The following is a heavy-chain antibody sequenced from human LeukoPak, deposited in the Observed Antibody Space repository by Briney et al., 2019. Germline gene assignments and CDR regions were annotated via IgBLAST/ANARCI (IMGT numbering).Heavy chain of an antibody. CDR3: AKDRAPLWFGELSYFDY. CDR1: GFTFSSYA. Sequence: GGSLRLSCAASGFTFSSYAMHWVRQAPGKGLEWVAVISYDGSNKYYADSVKGRFTISRDNSKNTLYLQMNSLRAEDTAVYYCAKDRAPLWFGELSYFDYWGQGTLVTVSS. CDR2: ISYDGSNK. J-gene: IGHJ4*02. D-gene: IGHD3-10*01. V-gene: IGHV3-30*04.